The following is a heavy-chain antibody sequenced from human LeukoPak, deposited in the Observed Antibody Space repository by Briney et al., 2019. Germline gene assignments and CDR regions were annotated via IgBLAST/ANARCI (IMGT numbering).Heavy chain of an antibody. CDR1: GGSISSGGYY. D-gene: IGHD5-18*01. CDR3: ARESLQLWLIDY. V-gene: IGHV4-30-2*01. Sequence: ASQTLSLTCTVPGGSISSGGYYWSWIRQPPGKGLEWIGYIYHSGSTYYNPSLKSRVTISVDRSKNQFSLKLSSVTAADTAMYYCARESLQLWLIDYWGQGTLVTVSS. J-gene: IGHJ4*02. CDR2: IYHSGST.